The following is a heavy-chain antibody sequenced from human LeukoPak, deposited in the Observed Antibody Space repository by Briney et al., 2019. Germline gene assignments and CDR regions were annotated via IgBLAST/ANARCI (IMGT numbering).Heavy chain of an antibody. V-gene: IGHV3-7*01. CDR3: ATDRLQAVATFDH. Sequence: PGGSLRLSCAASGFPFSRYWMNWVRQAPGKGLEWVASINKDGSTKFYLDSVKGRFTISRDNAKNSLYLQINSLRAEDTAVYYCATDRLQAVATFDHWGQGTLVTVSS. CDR1: GFPFSRYW. CDR2: INKDGSTK. J-gene: IGHJ4*02. D-gene: IGHD6-19*01.